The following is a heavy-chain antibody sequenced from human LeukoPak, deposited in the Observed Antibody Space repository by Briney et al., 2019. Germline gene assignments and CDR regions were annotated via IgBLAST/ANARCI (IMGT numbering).Heavy chain of an antibody. D-gene: IGHD5-12*01. CDR3: AGDIVATITGY. J-gene: IGHJ4*02. V-gene: IGHV3-11*01. CDR1: GFTFSDYY. CDR2: ISSSGSTI. Sequence: GGSLRLSCAASGFTFSDYYMSWIRQAPGKGLEWVSYISSSGSTIYYADSVKGRFTISRDNAKNSLYLQKNSLRAEDTAVYYCAGDIVATITGYWGQGTLVTVSS.